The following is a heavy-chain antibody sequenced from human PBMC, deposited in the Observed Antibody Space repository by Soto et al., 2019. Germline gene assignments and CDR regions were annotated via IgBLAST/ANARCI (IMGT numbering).Heavy chain of an antibody. CDR2: IYYSGST. CDR1: GGSISRGGYY. J-gene: IGHJ5*02. Sequence: SETLSLTCTVSGGSISRGGYYWSWIRQHPGKGLEWIGYIYYSGSTYYNPSLKSRVTISVDTSKNQFSLKLSSVTAADTAVYYCAATRPTTCFPPWGHGPLLTVSS. CDR3: AATRPTTCFPP. D-gene: IGHD1-1*01. V-gene: IGHV4-31*03.